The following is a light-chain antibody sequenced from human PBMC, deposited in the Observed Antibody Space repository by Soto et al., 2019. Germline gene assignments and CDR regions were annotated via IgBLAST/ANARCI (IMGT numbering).Light chain of an antibody. Sequence: QSVLTQPASVSGSPGQSLTISCTGTTSDIGFYDYVSWYQQYPGKAPKLLIYGVTIRPSGISNRFSGSKSGSTASLTISGLRDEDEADYYCGSWDSSLSAYVFGTGTKVTVL. CDR2: GVT. J-gene: IGLJ1*01. CDR3: GSWDSSLSAYV. V-gene: IGLV2-14*01. CDR1: TSDIGFYDY.